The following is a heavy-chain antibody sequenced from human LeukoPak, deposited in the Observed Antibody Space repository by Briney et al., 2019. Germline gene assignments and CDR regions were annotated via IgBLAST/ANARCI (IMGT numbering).Heavy chain of an antibody. J-gene: IGHJ5*02. CDR1: GASLNNYY. D-gene: IGHD4-17*01. Sequence: SETLSLTCTVSGASLNNYYWNWVRQPPGKELEWIGNIDYSGNTRHNPSLKSRVTISLDISKNHFSLRLSSVTAADTAVYYCAMQVGIYGDYNNWFDPWGQGARVTVSS. CDR3: AMQVGIYGDYNNWFDP. CDR2: IDYSGNT. V-gene: IGHV4-59*08.